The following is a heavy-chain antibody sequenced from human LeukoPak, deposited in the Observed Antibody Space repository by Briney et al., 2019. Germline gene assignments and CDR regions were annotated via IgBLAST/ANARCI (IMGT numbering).Heavy chain of an antibody. J-gene: IGHJ2*01. CDR1: GYTFINYA. Sequence: ASVKVSCKASGYTFINYAIHWVRQAPGQRPEWMGWINTGNGKTKYSQKFQHRVTITRDTSASTVYMELSSLRSEDTAVYYCAREGRETDGWYFDFWSRGTLVTASS. CDR3: AREGRETDGWYFDF. D-gene: IGHD1-14*01. V-gene: IGHV1-3*04. CDR2: INTGNGKT.